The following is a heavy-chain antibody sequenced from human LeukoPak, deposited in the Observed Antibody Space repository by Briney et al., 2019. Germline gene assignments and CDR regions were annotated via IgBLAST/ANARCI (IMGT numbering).Heavy chain of an antibody. D-gene: IGHD6-13*01. CDR1: GYSISSGYY. V-gene: IGHV4-38-2*02. J-gene: IGHJ4*02. CDR2: IYHSGST. Sequence: ETLSLTCAVSGYSISSGYYWGWIRPPPGKGLEWIGNIYHSGSTYYNPSLKSRVTISVDTSKNQFSLRLSSVTAADTAIYYCATDLDSRFDYWGQGTLVTVSS. CDR3: ATDLDSRFDY.